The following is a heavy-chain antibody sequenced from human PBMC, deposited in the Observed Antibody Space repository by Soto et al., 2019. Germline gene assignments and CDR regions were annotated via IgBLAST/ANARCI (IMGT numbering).Heavy chain of an antibody. CDR2: INHSGST. J-gene: IGHJ4*02. Sequence: TSETLSLTCAVYGGSFSGYYWSWIRQPPGKGLEWIGEINHSGSTNYNPSLKSRVTISVDTSKNQFSLKLSSVTAADTAVYYCARGWLQFDYWGQGTLVTVSS. D-gene: IGHD5-12*01. CDR3: ARGWLQFDY. CDR1: GGSFSGYY. V-gene: IGHV4-34*01.